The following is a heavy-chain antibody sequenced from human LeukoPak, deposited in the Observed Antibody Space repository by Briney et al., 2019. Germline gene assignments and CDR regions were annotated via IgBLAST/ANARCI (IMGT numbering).Heavy chain of an antibody. Sequence: SETLSLTCTVSGGSISSSSYYWGWIRQPPGKGLEWIGSIYYSGSTYYNPSLKSRVTISVDTSKNQFSLKLSSVTAADTAVYYCARDLLTPRGYSYGQRGRAFDIWGQGTMVTVSS. V-gene: IGHV4-39*07. CDR2: IYYSGST. D-gene: IGHD5-18*01. CDR3: ARDLLTPRGYSYGQRGRAFDI. CDR1: GGSISSSSYY. J-gene: IGHJ3*02.